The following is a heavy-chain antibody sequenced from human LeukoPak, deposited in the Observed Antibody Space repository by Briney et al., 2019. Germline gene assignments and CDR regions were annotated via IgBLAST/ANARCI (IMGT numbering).Heavy chain of an antibody. V-gene: IGHV1-46*01. CDR1: GYTFTSYY. D-gene: IGHD6-19*01. CDR3: ASSARGSSGWYDGDY. J-gene: IGHJ4*02. CDR2: INPSGGST. Sequence: ASVKVSCTASGYTFTSYYMHWVRQAPGQGPEWMGIINPSGGSTSYAQKFQGRVTMTRDTSTSTVYMELSSLRSEDTAVYYCASSARGSSGWYDGDYWGQGTLVTVSS.